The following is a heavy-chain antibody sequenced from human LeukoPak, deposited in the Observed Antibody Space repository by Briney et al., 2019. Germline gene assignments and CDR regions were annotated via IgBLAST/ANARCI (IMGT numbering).Heavy chain of an antibody. CDR3: ARASAGATIVLYY. D-gene: IGHD1-26*01. V-gene: IGHV4-4*02. CDR2: IYHSGST. CDR1: GGSISSSNW. Sequence: NPSGTLSLTCAVSGGSISSSNWWSWVRQPPGKGLEWIGEIYHSGSTNYNPSLKSRVTISVDKSKNQFSLKLSSVTAADTAVYYCARASAGATIVLYYWGQGTLVTVSS. J-gene: IGHJ4*02.